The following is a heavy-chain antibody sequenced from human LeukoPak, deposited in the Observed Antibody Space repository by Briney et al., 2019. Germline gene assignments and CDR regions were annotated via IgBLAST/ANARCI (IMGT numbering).Heavy chain of an antibody. CDR2: IYYSGST. J-gene: IGHJ2*01. Sequence: SETLSLTCTVSGGSISSYYWSWIRQPPGKGLEWIGYIYYSGSTNYNPSLKSRVTIPVDTSKNQFSLKLSSVTAADTAVYYCASLRFLEWSDWYFDLWGRGTLVTVSS. D-gene: IGHD3-3*01. CDR3: ASLRFLEWSDWYFDL. CDR1: GGSISSYY. V-gene: IGHV4-59*01.